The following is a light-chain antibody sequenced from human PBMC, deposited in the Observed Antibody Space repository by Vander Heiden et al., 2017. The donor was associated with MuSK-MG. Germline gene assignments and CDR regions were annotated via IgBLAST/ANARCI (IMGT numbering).Light chain of an antibody. Sequence: EILLTQSTATLSLSPGERATLSCRASQSVSSYLAWYQQKPGQAPRLLIYDASNRATGIPARFSGSGYGTDFTLTISSLEPEDFAVYYCQQHSNWPSLTFGGGTKVEIK. V-gene: IGKV3-11*01. CDR2: DAS. CDR1: QSVSSY. J-gene: IGKJ4*01. CDR3: QQHSNWPSLT.